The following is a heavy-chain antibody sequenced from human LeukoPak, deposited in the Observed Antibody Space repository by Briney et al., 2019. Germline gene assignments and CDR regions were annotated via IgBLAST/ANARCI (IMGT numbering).Heavy chain of an antibody. CDR3: ASGNNCDY. V-gene: IGHV1-2*02. D-gene: IGHD1-14*01. CDR2: INPNTGEI. Sequence: ASVKVSCKTSGYTFTGYYMNLVRQAPGQGLEWMGWINPNTGEINYAQKFQGRVTMTRDTSVSTAYMQLSSLRSEDTAVYYCASGNNCDYWGQGTLVTVSS. J-gene: IGHJ4*02. CDR1: GYTFTGYY.